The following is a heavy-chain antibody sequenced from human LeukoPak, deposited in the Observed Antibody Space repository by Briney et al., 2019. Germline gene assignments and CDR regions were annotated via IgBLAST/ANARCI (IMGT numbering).Heavy chain of an antibody. J-gene: IGHJ5*02. CDR2: INPNSGGT. D-gene: IGHD3-22*01. V-gene: IGHV1-2*02. CDR1: GYTFTGYY. Sequence: WASVKVSCKASGYTFTGYYMHWVRQAPGQGLEWMGWINPNSGGTNYAQKFQGRVTMTRDTSISTAYMELSRLRSDDTAVYYCARRLYYYDSSGYHIDPWGQGTLVTVSS. CDR3: ARRLYYYDSSGYHIDP.